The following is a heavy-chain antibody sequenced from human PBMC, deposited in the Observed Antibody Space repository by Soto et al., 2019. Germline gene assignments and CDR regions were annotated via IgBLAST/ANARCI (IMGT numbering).Heavy chain of an antibody. CDR3: ARFAVGATFDY. D-gene: IGHD1-26*01. CDR1: GFTFSSYS. CDR2: ISSRRSTK. V-gene: IGHV3-48*01. Sequence: HPGGSLRLSCAASGFTFSSYSMNWVRQAPGKGLEWVSYISSRRSTKYYAESVKGRFTISRDNAKNSLYLQMNSLRAEDTAVYYCARFAVGATFDYWGQGTLVTVSS. J-gene: IGHJ4*02.